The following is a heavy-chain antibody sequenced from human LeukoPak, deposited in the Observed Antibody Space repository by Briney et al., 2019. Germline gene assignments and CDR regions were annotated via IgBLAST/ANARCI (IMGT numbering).Heavy chain of an antibody. V-gene: IGHV1-8*02. D-gene: IGHD3-10*01. CDR2: MNPNSGNT. Sequence: ASVKVSCKASGYTFTSYGISWVRQAPGQGLEWMGWMNPNSGNTGYAQKFQGRVTMTRNASISTAYMELSSLRSEDTAVYYCARVWGITMVRGAAYYFDYWGQGTLVTVSS. CDR1: GYTFTSYG. J-gene: IGHJ4*02. CDR3: ARVWGITMVRGAAYYFDY.